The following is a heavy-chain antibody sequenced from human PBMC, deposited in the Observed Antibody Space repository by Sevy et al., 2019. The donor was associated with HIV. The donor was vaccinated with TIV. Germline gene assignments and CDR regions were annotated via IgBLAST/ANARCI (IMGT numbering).Heavy chain of an antibody. V-gene: IGHV3-23*01. CDR2: ISGNGGYT. Sequence: GGSLRLSCAASGFTFSSYAMSWVRRAPGKGLEWVSVISGNGGYTYYADSVKGRFTISRDTSKNTLYLQMNSLRAEDTAVYYCAKGSTSSSEVGYFDYWGQGTLVTVSS. CDR1: GFTFSSYA. J-gene: IGHJ4*02. CDR3: AKGSTSSSEVGYFDY. D-gene: IGHD2-2*01.